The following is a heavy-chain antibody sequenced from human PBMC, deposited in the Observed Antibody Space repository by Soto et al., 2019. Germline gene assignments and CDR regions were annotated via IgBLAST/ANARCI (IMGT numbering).Heavy chain of an antibody. CDR3: ARARFGETLLFDN. J-gene: IGHJ4*02. CDR1: GASINFYH. V-gene: IGHV4-4*07. D-gene: IGHD3-10*01. Sequence: ETLSLTCTVSGASINFYHWSWIRQPAGKGLEWIGRIYSSGSTDYNPSLKSRLAMSVDMSKNQLSLKLNSVTAADTAVYYCARARFGETLLFDNWGRGTLVTVSS. CDR2: IYSSGST.